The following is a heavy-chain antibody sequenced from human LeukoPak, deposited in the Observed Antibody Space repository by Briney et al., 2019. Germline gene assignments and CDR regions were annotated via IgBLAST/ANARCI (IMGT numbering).Heavy chain of an antibody. Sequence: SETLSLTCAVYGGSFSGYYWSWIRQPPGKELEWIGEINHSGSTNYNPSLKSRVTISVDTSKNQFSLKLSSVTAADTAVYYCAARYELGLYWGQGTLVTVSS. J-gene: IGHJ4*02. V-gene: IGHV4-34*01. CDR3: AARYELGLY. D-gene: IGHD1-14*01. CDR1: GGSFSGYY. CDR2: INHSGST.